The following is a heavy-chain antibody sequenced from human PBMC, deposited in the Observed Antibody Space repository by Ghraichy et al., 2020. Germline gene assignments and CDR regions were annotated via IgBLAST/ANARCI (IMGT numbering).Heavy chain of an antibody. CDR1: GFTVSRYW. CDR3: VRDLRLWQLDY. J-gene: IGHJ4*02. Sequence: GESLRLSCAASGFTVSRYWMHWVRQAPGKGLVWVSRIDEDGTGTIYAESVKGRFTISKDNTKNTLYLQMNSLRPEDSAVYYCVRDLRLWQLDYWGQGTLVTVSS. D-gene: IGHD2-21*01. CDR2: IDEDGTGT. V-gene: IGHV3-74*01.